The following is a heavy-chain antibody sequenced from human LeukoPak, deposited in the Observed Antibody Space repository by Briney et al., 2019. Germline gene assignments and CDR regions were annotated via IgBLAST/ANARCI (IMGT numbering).Heavy chain of an antibody. J-gene: IGHJ4*02. D-gene: IGHD3-10*01. Sequence: HPGGSLRLSCAASGFTFSSYGMHWVRQAPGKGLEWVAFIRYDGSNKYYADSVKGRFTISRDNSKNTLYLQMNSLRAEDTAVYYCARTYYYGSGSLREPFDYWGQGTLVTVSS. CDR2: IRYDGSNK. CDR3: ARTYYYGSGSLREPFDY. CDR1: GFTFSSYG. V-gene: IGHV3-30*02.